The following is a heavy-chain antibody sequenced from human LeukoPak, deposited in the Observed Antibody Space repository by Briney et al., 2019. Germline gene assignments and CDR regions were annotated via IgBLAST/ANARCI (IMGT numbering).Heavy chain of an antibody. Sequence: PGGSLRLSCAASGFTFSRYAMHWVRQAPGKGLVWVSRISNDGSYTAYADSVKGRFTISRDNAKNSLYLQMNSLRAEDMALYYCAKGSGYDWGGDYFDYWGQGTLVTVSS. D-gene: IGHD5-12*01. CDR1: GFTFSRYA. V-gene: IGHV3-74*01. CDR2: ISNDGSYT. CDR3: AKGSGYDWGGDYFDY. J-gene: IGHJ4*02.